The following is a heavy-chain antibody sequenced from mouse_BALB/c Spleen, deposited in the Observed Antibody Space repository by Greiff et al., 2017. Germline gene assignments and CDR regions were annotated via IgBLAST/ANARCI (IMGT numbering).Heavy chain of an antibody. CDR3: ARQGNSYYFDY. Sequence: EVKLMESGGGLVKLGGSLKLSCAASGFTFSSYYMSWVRQTPEKRLELVAAINSNGGSTYYPDTVKGRFTISRDNAKNTLYLQMSSLKSEDTALYYCARQGNSYYFDYWGQGTTLTVSS. V-gene: IGHV5-6-2*01. CDR1: GFTFSSYY. J-gene: IGHJ2*01. CDR2: INSNGGST. D-gene: IGHD2-1*01.